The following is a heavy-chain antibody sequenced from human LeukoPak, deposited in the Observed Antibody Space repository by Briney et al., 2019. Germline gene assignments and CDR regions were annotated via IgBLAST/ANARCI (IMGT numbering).Heavy chain of an antibody. D-gene: IGHD6-19*01. Sequence: ASVKVSCTASGYTFTSNYIHWVRQAPGQGLEWMGMIYPRDGSTSYAQKFQGRVTVTRDTSTSTVHMELSGLRSDDTAVYYCAKDPAVAALFDYWGQGTLVTVSS. V-gene: IGHV1-46*01. J-gene: IGHJ4*02. CDR3: AKDPAVAALFDY. CDR2: IYPRDGST. CDR1: GYTFTSNY.